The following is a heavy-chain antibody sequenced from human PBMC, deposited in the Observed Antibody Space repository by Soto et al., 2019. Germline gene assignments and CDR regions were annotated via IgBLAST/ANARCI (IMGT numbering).Heavy chain of an antibody. CDR2: INHSGST. Sequence: SETLSLTCAVYGGSFRGYYWSWIRQPPGKGLEWIGEINHSGSTNYNPSLKSRVTISVDTSKNQFSLKLSSVTAADTAVYYCAKKHSGSSLAYWGQGSLVTVSS. CDR1: GGSFRGYY. CDR3: AKKHSGSSLAY. D-gene: IGHD6-6*01. V-gene: IGHV4-34*01. J-gene: IGHJ4*02.